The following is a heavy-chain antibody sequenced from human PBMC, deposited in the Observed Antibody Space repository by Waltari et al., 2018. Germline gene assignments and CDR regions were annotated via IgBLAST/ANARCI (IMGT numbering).Heavy chain of an antibody. V-gene: IGHV4-38-2*02. CDR1: GYSISSGYY. D-gene: IGHD6-6*01. Sequence: QVQLQESGPGLVKPSETLSLTCTVSGYSISSGYYWGWIRQPPGKGRELFGSCYHSVCTYYNRYLKRRVTIPLDTSKNRFSLKLSPVTAADTAVYYCARGLGDIAARQHRYFDLWGRGTLVTVSS. CDR3: ARGLGDIAARQHRYFDL. J-gene: IGHJ2*01. CDR2: CYHSVCT.